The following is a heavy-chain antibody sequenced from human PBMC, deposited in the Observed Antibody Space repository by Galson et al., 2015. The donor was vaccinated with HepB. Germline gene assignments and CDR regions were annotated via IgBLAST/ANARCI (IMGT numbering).Heavy chain of an antibody. J-gene: IGHJ4*02. Sequence: SLRLSCVASGFTFSSYAMSWVRQAPGKGLEWVAVISYDGSNKYYADSVRGRFTISRNNSKNTLYLQMNSLRAEDTAVYYCARDSYYYGSGDDYWGQGTLVTVSS. V-gene: IGHV3-30-3*01. CDR2: ISYDGSNK. D-gene: IGHD3-10*01. CDR1: GFTFSSYA. CDR3: ARDSYYYGSGDDY.